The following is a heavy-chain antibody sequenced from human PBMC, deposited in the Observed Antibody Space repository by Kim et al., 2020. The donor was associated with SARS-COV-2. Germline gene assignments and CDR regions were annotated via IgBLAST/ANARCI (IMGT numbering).Heavy chain of an antibody. CDR3: ASQTKPDYYGSGSYYLSPFDY. CDR2: IYHSGST. D-gene: IGHD3-10*01. J-gene: IGHJ4*02. CDR1: GGSISSSNW. V-gene: IGHV4-4*02. Sequence: SETLSLTCAVSGGSISSSNWWSWVRQPPGKGLEWIGAIYHSGSTNYNPSLKSRVTISVDKSKNQFSLQLSSVTAADTAVYYCASQTKPDYYGSGSYYLSPFDYWGQGTLVTVSS.